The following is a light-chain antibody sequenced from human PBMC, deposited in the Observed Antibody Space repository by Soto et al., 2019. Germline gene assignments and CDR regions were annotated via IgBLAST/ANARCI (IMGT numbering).Light chain of an antibody. CDR2: LGS. CDR1: QSLLHGNGYNY. J-gene: IGKJ4*01. Sequence: DIVMTQSPLSLPVIPGEPASFSCRSSQSLLHGNGYNYLDWYLQKPGQSPQLLIYLGSNRASGVPDRFSGSGSGTDFTLKISRVEAEDAGVYYCLQTLQTPLTFGGGTKVEIK. CDR3: LQTLQTPLT. V-gene: IGKV2-28*01.